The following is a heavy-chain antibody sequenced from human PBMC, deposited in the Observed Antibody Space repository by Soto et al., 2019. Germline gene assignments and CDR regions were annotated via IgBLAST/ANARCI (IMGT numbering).Heavy chain of an antibody. J-gene: IGHJ4*02. V-gene: IGHV3-30*18. CDR1: GFTFSSYG. CDR2: ISYDGSNK. CDR3: AKAPSRITMIVVVTLPDY. D-gene: IGHD3-22*01. Sequence: QVQLVESGGGVVQPGRSLRLSYAASGFTFSSYGMHWVRQAPGKGLEWVAVISYDGSNKYYADSVKGRFTISRDNSKNTLYLQMNSLRAEDTAVYYCAKAPSRITMIVVVTLPDYWGQGTQVTVSS.